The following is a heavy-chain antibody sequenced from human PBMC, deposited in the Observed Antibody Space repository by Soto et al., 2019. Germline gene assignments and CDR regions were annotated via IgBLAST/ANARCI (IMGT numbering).Heavy chain of an antibody. CDR2: IDPSDSYT. CDR1: GYSFTSYW. Sequence: GESLKISCKGSGYSFTSYWISWVRQMPGKGLEWMGRIDPSDSYTNYSPSFQGHVTISADKSISTAYLQWSSLKASDTAMYYCARLGYQLPYYYYGMDVWGQGTTVTVS. CDR3: ARLGYQLPYYYYGMDV. V-gene: IGHV5-10-1*01. J-gene: IGHJ6*02. D-gene: IGHD2-2*01.